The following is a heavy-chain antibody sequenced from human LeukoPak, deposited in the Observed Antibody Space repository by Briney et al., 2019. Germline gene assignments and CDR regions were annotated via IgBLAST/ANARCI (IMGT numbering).Heavy chain of an antibody. Sequence: GGSLRLSCAASGFTFSDYAMHWVRQAPGKGLQYVSGISSNGGSTYYSDSVKGRFTISRDNSKNTLCLQMSSLRAEDTAVYYCVKVYGDYANDAFDIWGQGTTVSVSS. D-gene: IGHD4-17*01. CDR1: GFTFSDYA. CDR3: VKVYGDYANDAFDI. CDR2: ISSNGGST. J-gene: IGHJ3*02. V-gene: IGHV3-64D*09.